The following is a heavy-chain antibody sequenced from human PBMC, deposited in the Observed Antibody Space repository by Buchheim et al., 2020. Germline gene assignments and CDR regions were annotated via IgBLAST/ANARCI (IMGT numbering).Heavy chain of an antibody. J-gene: IGHJ4*02. D-gene: IGHD4-17*01. CDR3: AKNSVHGDWPEY. CDR1: GFNFGTLW. V-gene: IGHV3-7*03. Sequence: EVQLVESGGGLGRPGGSLRLSCVASGFNFGTLWMSWVRQVPGKGLEWVANINQNGGEKYYVDSVEGRFTISRDNAKNSLYLQMNSLRAEDTAVYYCAKNSVHGDWPEYWGQGTL. CDR2: INQNGGEK.